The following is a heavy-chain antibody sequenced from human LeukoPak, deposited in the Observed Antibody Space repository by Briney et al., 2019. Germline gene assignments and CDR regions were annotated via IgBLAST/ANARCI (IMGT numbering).Heavy chain of an antibody. CDR3: ARQGSRGAAGY. V-gene: IGHV4-39*01. D-gene: IGHD6-13*01. CDR2: IYYSGST. CDR1: GGSISSNTYY. J-gene: IGHJ4*02. Sequence: PSETLSLTCTVSGGSISSNTYYWGWIRQPPGKGLEWIGYIYYSGSTYYNPSLKSRVTISVDTSKNQFSLELSSVTAADTAVYYCARQGSRGAAGYWGQGTLVTVSS.